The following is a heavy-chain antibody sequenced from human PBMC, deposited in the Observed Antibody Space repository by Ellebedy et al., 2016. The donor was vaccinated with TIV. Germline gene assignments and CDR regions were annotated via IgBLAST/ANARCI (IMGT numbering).Heavy chain of an antibody. Sequence: GESLKISCAASGFTFSSYAMHWVRQAPGKGLEWVAVISYDGSNKYYADSVKGRFTISRDNSKNTLYLQMNSLRAEDTAVYYCARDGEWELSSYYFDYWGQGTLVTVSS. J-gene: IGHJ4*02. CDR3: ARDGEWELSSYYFDY. CDR2: ISYDGSNK. CDR1: GFTFSSYA. D-gene: IGHD1-26*01. V-gene: IGHV3-30-3*01.